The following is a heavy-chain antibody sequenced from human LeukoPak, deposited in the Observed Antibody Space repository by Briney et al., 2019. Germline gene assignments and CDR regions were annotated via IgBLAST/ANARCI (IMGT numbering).Heavy chain of an antibody. J-gene: IGHJ5*02. CDR3: ARAPGGIKKVDNSFDP. CDR1: GGSISSGSYY. V-gene: IGHV4-61*02. CDR2: IYTSGST. D-gene: IGHD3-16*01. Sequence: PSETLSLTCTVSGGSISSGSYYWSWIRQPAGKGLEWIGRIYTSGSTNYNPSLKSRVTISVDTSKKQFSHKMSSVTAADTAVYYCARAPGGIKKVDNSFDPWGQGTPVTVSS.